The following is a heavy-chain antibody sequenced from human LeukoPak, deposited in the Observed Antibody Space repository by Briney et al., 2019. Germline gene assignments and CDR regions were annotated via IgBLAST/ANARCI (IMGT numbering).Heavy chain of an antibody. Sequence: PGGSLRLSCAASGSTFSSYAMHWVRQAPGKGLEYVSAISSNGGSTYYANSVKGRFTISRDNSKNTLYLQMGSLRAEDMAVYYCARAHGAYYGSGSYYRSYFDYWGQGTLVTVSS. CDR3: ARAHGAYYGSGSYYRSYFDY. J-gene: IGHJ4*02. V-gene: IGHV3-64*01. CDR1: GSTFSSYA. D-gene: IGHD3-10*01. CDR2: ISSNGGST.